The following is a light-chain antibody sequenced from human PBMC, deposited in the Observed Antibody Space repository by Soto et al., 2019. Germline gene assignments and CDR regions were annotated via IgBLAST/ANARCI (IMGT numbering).Light chain of an antibody. CDR1: QSVGIY. V-gene: IGKV3-11*01. J-gene: IGKJ4*02. CDR3: QQRSSWPLT. CDR2: DAF. Sequence: NFLTQSPATLSLSPGERATLSCRASQSVGIYLAWYQQKPGQAPRLLIYDAFQRATGIPARFSGSGSGTDFTLTISSLEPEDFAVYFCQQRSSWPLTFGGGTKVEIK.